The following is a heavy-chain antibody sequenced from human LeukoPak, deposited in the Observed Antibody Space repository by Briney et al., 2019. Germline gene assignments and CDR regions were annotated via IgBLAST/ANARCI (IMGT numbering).Heavy chain of an antibody. CDR2: IYHSGST. J-gene: IGHJ4*02. CDR1: GGSISSSSYY. Sequence: SETLSLTCTVSGGSISSSSYYWGWIRQPPGKGLEWIGSIYHSGSTYYNPSLKSRVTISVDTSKNQFSLKLSSVTAADTAVYYCAWLNEDYWGQGTLVTVSS. V-gene: IGHV4-39*01. CDR3: AWLNEDY. D-gene: IGHD3-22*01.